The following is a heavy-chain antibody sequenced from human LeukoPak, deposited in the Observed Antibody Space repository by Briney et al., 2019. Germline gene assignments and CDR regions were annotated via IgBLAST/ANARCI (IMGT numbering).Heavy chain of an antibody. Sequence: PGGSLRLSCAASGFSVSSNYMSWVRQAPGKGLEWVSVIYSGGSTYYADSVKGRFTISRDNSKNTLYLQMNSLRAEDTAVYYCARDDGGAGTTFDYWGQGTLVTVSS. CDR1: GFSVSSNY. J-gene: IGHJ4*02. CDR2: IYSGGST. D-gene: IGHD1-7*01. CDR3: ARDDGGAGTTFDY. V-gene: IGHV3-53*01.